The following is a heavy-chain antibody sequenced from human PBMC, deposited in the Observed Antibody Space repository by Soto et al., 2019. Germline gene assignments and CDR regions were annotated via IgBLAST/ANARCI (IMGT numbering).Heavy chain of an antibody. V-gene: IGHV1-18*01. J-gene: IGHJ4*02. CDR1: GYTFTSYG. CDR3: ARGRYGDY. CDR2: ISAHNGNT. Sequence: QVHLVQSGAEVKKPGASVKVSCKGSGYTFTSYGITWVRQAPGQGLEWMGWISAHNGNTDYAQKLQGRVTVTRDTATSTAYRELRSLRSDDTAVYSCARGRYGDYWGQGALVTVPS. D-gene: IGHD1-1*01.